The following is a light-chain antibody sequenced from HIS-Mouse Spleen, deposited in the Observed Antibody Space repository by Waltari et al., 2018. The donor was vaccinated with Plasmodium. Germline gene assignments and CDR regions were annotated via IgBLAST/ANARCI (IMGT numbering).Light chain of an antibody. Sequence: QSALTQPASVSGSPGQSITISCTGTSSDVGSYNLVSWYQQHPGKAPKLMIYEGSKRHSGVSNRFSGSKSGNSASLTISGFQAEYEADYYCCSYAGSSTFVVFGGGTKLTVL. V-gene: IGLV2-23*03. J-gene: IGLJ2*01. CDR1: SSDVGSYNL. CDR2: EGS. CDR3: CSYAGSSTFVV.